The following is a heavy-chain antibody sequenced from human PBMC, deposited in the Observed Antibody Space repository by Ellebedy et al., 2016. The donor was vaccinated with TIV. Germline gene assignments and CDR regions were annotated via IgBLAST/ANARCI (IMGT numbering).Heavy chain of an antibody. CDR2: IHYSGST. V-gene: IGHV4-59*06. CDR1: GGSISSYY. J-gene: IGHJ5*02. CDR3: ARIQPEDWFDP. D-gene: IGHD5-18*01. Sequence: MPSETLSLTCTVSGGSISSYYWSWIRQHPGKGLEWIGYIHYSGSTFYNPPLRSRVTISLDTSKNQFSVKLSSVTAADTAVYYCARIQPEDWFDPWGQGTLVTVSS.